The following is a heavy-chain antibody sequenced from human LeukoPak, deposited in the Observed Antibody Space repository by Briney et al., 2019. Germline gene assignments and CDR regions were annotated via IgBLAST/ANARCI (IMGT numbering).Heavy chain of an antibody. V-gene: IGHV3-9*01. Sequence: SKGLEWVSSIYWNGGGTDYADSVKGRFTISRDNAKNSLYLQLSSLRPEDTALYYCAKHMRATNTYSFFGLDVWGQGTTVTVSS. D-gene: IGHD1-26*01. CDR3: AKHMRATNTYSFFGLDV. CDR2: IYWNGGGT. J-gene: IGHJ6*02.